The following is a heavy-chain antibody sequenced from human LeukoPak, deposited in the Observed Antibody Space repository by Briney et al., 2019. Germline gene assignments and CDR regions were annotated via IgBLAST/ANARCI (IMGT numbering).Heavy chain of an antibody. CDR2: INHSGST. D-gene: IGHD3-10*01. J-gene: IGHJ5*02. V-gene: IGHV4-34*01. CDR1: GGSFSGYY. CDR3: ARGGITMVRGVIRANWFDP. Sequence: SETLSLTCAVYGGSFSGYYWSWIRQPPGKGLEWIGEINHSGSTNYNPSLKSRVTISVDTSKNQFSLKLSSVTAADTAVYYCARGGITMVRGVIRANWFDPWGQGTLVTVSS.